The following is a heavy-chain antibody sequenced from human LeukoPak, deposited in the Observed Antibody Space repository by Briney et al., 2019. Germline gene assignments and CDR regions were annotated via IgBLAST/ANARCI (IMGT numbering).Heavy chain of an antibody. J-gene: IGHJ4*02. V-gene: IGHV4-59*01. CDR2: IYYSGST. CDR1: GGSISSYY. CDR3: ARDVLFGSSDY. Sequence: KPSETLSLTCTVSGGSISSYYWSWIRQPPGKGLEWIGYIYYSGSTNYNPSLKSRVTISVDTSKNQFSLKLSSVTAADTAVYYCARDVLFGSSDYWGQGTLVTVSS. D-gene: IGHD2-21*01.